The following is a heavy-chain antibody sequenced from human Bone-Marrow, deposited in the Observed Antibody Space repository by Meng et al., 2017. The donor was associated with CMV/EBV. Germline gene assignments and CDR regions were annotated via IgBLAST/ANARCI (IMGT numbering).Heavy chain of an antibody. J-gene: IGHJ4*02. V-gene: IGHV4-34*01. Sequence: SETLSLTCAVYGGSFSGYYWSWIRQPPGKGLEWIGEINHSGSTNYNPSLKSRVTISVDTSKNQFPLKLSSVTAADTAVYYCATMTTSYTRLDYWGQGTLVTVS. CDR1: GGSFSGYY. CDR3: ATMTTSYTRLDY. CDR2: INHSGST. D-gene: IGHD4-17*01.